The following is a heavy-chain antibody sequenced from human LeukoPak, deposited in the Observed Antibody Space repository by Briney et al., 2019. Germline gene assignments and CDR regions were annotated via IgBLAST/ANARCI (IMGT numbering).Heavy chain of an antibody. CDR2: IIPIFGTA. D-gene: IGHD6-13*01. CDR3: ARDLSSSSKTPTHSSSWYVHWWFDP. CDR1: GGTFSSYA. Sequence: GSSVKVSCKASGGTFSSYAISWVRQAPGQGLEWMGGIIPIFGTANYAQKFQGRVTITADKSTSTAYMELSSLRSEDTAVYYCARDLSSSSKTPTHSSSWYVHWWFDPWGQGTLVTVSS. V-gene: IGHV1-69*06. J-gene: IGHJ5*02.